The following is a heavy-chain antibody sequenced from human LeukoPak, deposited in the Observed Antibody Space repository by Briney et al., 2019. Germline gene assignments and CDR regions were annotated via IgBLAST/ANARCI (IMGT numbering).Heavy chain of an antibody. J-gene: IGHJ6*03. Sequence: SETLSLTCTVSGGSISISSYYWCWIRQPPGKGLEWIGSIYYSGRTYYNPSLKSRVTISVDTPKNQFSLKLSSVTAADTAVHYCARSRVILYYYYMDVWGKGTTVTVSS. CDR2: IYYSGRT. CDR1: GGSISISSYY. D-gene: IGHD2/OR15-2a*01. CDR3: ARSRVILYYYYMDV. V-gene: IGHV4-39*01.